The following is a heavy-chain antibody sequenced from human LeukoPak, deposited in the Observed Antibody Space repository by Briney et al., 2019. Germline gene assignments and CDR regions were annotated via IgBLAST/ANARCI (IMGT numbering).Heavy chain of an antibody. V-gene: IGHV3-23*01. CDR1: GFTFSSYA. Sequence: GGSLRLSRAASGFTFSSYAMSWVRQAPGKGLEWVSAISGSGGSTYYADSVKGRFTISRDNSKNTLYLQMNSLRAEDTAVYYCARERAGYCSGGSCYYYYYGMDVWGQGTTVTVSS. CDR3: ARERAGYCSGGSCYYYYYGMDV. J-gene: IGHJ6*02. CDR2: ISGSGGST. D-gene: IGHD2-15*01.